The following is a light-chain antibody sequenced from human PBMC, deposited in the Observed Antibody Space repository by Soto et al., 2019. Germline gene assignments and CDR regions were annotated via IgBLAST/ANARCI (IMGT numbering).Light chain of an antibody. CDR1: STDVGSYNY. J-gene: IGLJ2*01. Sequence: QSALTQPASVSGSPGQSITISCTGTSTDVGSYNYVSWYQQHPGKAPKLMIYEVNNRPSGVSHRFSGSKSANTASLTISGLQAEEEADYDCSSYTTSSTVVFGGGTKLTVL. CDR3: SSYTTSSTVV. CDR2: EVN. V-gene: IGLV2-14*01.